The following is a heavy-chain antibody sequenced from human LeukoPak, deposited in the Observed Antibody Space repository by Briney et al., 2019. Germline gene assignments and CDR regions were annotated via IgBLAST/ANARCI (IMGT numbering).Heavy chain of an antibody. CDR3: ARRVATKPKYCFDN. J-gene: IGHJ4*02. D-gene: IGHD5-24*01. V-gene: IGHV4-59*08. CDR2: IFYTGST. Sequence: GALRLSCAASEFTFSSYAMQWVRQAPGKGLEWIGYIFYTGSTNYNPSLKSRVTISLDTSKNQSSLRLSSVTAADTAVYYCARRVATKPKYCFDNWGQGTLVTVST. CDR1: EFTFSSYA.